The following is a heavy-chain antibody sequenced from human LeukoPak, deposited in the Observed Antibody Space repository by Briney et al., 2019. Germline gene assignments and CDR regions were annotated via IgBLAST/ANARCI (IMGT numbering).Heavy chain of an antibody. CDR1: GGSISSRKYY. Sequence: SETLSLTCTVSGGSISSRKYYWGWIRQPPGKGLEWIGSIYYSGSTYYNSSLKSRVAISVDTSKNQFSLKLSSVTAADTAVYYCARNLGYSGYVQGGNWFDPWGQGTLVTVSS. J-gene: IGHJ5*02. V-gene: IGHV4-39*07. CDR3: ARNLGYSGYVQGGNWFDP. CDR2: IYYSGST. D-gene: IGHD5-12*01.